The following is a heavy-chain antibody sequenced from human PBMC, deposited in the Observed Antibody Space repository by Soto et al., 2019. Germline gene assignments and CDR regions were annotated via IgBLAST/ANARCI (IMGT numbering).Heavy chain of an antibody. Sequence: KVSCKVSGYTFTSYGISWVRQAPGQGLEWMGWISSYNGNTNYAQKVQGRVTLTTDTSTSTTYMELRSLRSDDTAVYYCARGPRYCSTTTCFSGVTWFDPWGQGTLFTVS. J-gene: IGHJ5*02. CDR1: GYTFTSYG. V-gene: IGHV1-18*04. CDR3: ARGPRYCSTTTCFSGVTWFDP. CDR2: ISSYNGNT. D-gene: IGHD2-2*01.